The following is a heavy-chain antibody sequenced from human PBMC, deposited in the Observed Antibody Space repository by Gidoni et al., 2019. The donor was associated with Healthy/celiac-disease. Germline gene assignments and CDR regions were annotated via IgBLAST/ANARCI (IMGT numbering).Heavy chain of an antibody. V-gene: IGHV3-74*01. CDR2: INSDGSST. Sequence: EVQLVESGGGLVQPGGSLRLSCAASGFTFSRYWMHWVRQAPGKGLVWVSRINSDGSSTSYADSVKGRFTISRDNTKNTLYLQMNSLRAEDTAVYYCARFLSSRYFEYYYYGMDVWGQGTTVTVSS. J-gene: IGHJ6*02. CDR3: ARFLSSRYFEYYYYGMDV. D-gene: IGHD3-9*01. CDR1: GFTFSRYW.